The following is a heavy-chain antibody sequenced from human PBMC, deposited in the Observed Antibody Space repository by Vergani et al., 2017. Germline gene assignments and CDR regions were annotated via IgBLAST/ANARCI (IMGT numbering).Heavy chain of an antibody. D-gene: IGHD3-9*01. J-gene: IGHJ4*02. CDR3: ARTESFILRYFHWAL. CDR2: IYHSWGA. CDR1: GSSITSSSYY. V-gene: IGHV4-39*01. Sequence: QLHLQESGPGLVKPSETLSLTCTVSGSSITSSSYYWGWIRQPPGKGLEWIGNIYHSWGAYYNPSLKGRVTISVDTSKNQFSLEGTSVTAADTAIYFCARTESFILRYFHWALWGQGTLVTVSS.